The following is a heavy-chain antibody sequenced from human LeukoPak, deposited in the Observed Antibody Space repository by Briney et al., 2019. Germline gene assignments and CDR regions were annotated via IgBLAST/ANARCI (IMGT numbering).Heavy chain of an antibody. CDR1: GFTFSSYA. Sequence: GGSLRLFCAASGFTFSSYAMTWVRQAPGKGLEWVSGISNSGGFTYYAGSVKGRLTISRDNSKNTLYLQMNSLRAEDTALYYCAILYSTNYWGQGTLVTVSS. CDR2: ISNSGGFT. CDR3: AILYSTNY. V-gene: IGHV3-23*01. J-gene: IGHJ4*02. D-gene: IGHD6-13*01.